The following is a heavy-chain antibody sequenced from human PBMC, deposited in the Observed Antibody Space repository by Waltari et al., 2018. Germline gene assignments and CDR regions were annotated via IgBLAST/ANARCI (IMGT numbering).Heavy chain of an antibody. D-gene: IGHD3-16*02. CDR3: VEREIVSRRGDY. Sequence: QVQLQESGPGLVKPSGTLSLTCAVSGGSIIRSNWWSWVRQPPGKGLEWIGEIFHSGATHYNPSLKSRVIISIDKSKNQFSLELTSVTAADTAVYYCVEREIVSRRGDYWGQGTLVTVSS. V-gene: IGHV4-4*02. CDR2: IFHSGAT. CDR1: GGSIIRSNW. J-gene: IGHJ4*02.